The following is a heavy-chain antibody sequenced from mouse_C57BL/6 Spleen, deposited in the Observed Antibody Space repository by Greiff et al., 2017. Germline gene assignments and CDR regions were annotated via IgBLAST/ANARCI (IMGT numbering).Heavy chain of an antibody. CDR3: ARRWLLRDAMDY. CDR1: GYTFTSYG. Sequence: VQLQEPGAELARPGASVKLSCKASGYTFTSYGISWVKQRPGQGLEWIGEIYPSSGNTYYNQKFKGKATLTADKSSSTAYMELRSLTSEDSAVYFCARRWLLRDAMDYWGRGTSVTVSS. D-gene: IGHD2-3*01. V-gene: IGHV1-81*01. J-gene: IGHJ4*01. CDR2: IYPSSGNT.